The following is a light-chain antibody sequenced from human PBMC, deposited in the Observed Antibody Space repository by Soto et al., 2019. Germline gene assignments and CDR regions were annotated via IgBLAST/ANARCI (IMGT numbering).Light chain of an antibody. J-gene: IGLJ1*01. CDR1: SSDVGGYNY. CDR3: SSYAGSNTDYV. CDR2: EVS. V-gene: IGLV2-8*01. Sequence: QSVLTQPPSASGSPGQSVTISCTGTSSDVGGYNYVSWYQQHPGKAPKLMIYEVSKRPSGVPDRFSGSKSGNTASLTVSGLQAEDEADYYCSSYAGSNTDYVFGTGTKVTVL.